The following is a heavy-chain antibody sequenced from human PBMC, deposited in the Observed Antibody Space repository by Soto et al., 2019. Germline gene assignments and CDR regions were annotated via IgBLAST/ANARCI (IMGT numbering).Heavy chain of an antibody. CDR1: GFTFSSYW. D-gene: IGHD6-13*01. J-gene: IGHJ3*02. Sequence: EVQLVESGGGLVQPGGSLRLSCAASGFTFSSYWMHWVRQAPGKGLVWVSRIYSDGSSTSYADSVKGRFTISRDNAKNTLYLQMNSLRAEDTAVYYCAREGIAAAGAFDIWGQGTMVTVSS. V-gene: IGHV3-74*01. CDR3: AREGIAAAGAFDI. CDR2: IYSDGSST.